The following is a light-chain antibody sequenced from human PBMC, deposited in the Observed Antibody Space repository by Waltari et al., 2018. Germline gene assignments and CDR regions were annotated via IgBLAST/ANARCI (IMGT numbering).Light chain of an antibody. CDR1: HSVSWY. V-gene: IGKV3-11*01. J-gene: IGKJ4*01. CDR2: DAS. Sequence: EIALTQSPATLSLSSGQRATLGCRARHSVSWYLAGYQQRTGHAPRLLIYDASNMATGIPARFSGSGSETDFTLTISSLEPEDSAVYYCQQRRNWPLTFGGGTKVEIK. CDR3: QQRRNWPLT.